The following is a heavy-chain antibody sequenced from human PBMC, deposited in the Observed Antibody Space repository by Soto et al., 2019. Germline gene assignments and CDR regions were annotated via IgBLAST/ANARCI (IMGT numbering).Heavy chain of an antibody. CDR2: IWYDGSNK. Sequence: PGGSLRLSCAASGFTFSSYGMHWVRQAPGKGLEWVAVIWYDGSNKYYADSVKGRFTISRDNSKNTLYLQMNSLRAEDTAVFYCAKASTHGGDCYEFDYWGQGTLVTVSS. CDR3: AKASTHGGDCYEFDY. V-gene: IGHV3-33*06. J-gene: IGHJ4*02. CDR1: GFTFSSYG. D-gene: IGHD2-21*02.